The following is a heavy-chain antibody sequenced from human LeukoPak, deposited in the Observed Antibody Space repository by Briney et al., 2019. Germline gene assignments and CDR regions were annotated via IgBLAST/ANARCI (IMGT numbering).Heavy chain of an antibody. Sequence: GGSLRLSCAVSGFTVSGNYMSWVRQAPGKGLEWVSLIYSGGTTYYADSVKGRFTISRDNSKITLYLQMNGLRAEDTALFYCAKAVVVVPAATPFDYWGLGTLVTVSS. CDR2: IYSGGTT. CDR1: GFTVSGNY. J-gene: IGHJ4*02. V-gene: IGHV3-53*01. D-gene: IGHD2-2*01. CDR3: AKAVVVVPAATPFDY.